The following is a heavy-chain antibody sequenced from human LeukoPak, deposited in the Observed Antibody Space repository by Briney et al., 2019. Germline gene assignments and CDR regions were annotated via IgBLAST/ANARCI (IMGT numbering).Heavy chain of an antibody. J-gene: IGHJ5*02. D-gene: IGHD3-10*01. CDR2: IIPILGIA. CDR3: ARAPHGMVRGVSWFDP. Sequence: SVKVSCKASGGTFSSYTISWVRQAPGQGLEWMGRIIPILGIANYAQKFQGRVTITADKSTSTAYMELSSPRSEDTAVYYCARAPHGMVRGVSWFDPWGQGTLVTVSS. V-gene: IGHV1-69*02. CDR1: GGTFSSYT.